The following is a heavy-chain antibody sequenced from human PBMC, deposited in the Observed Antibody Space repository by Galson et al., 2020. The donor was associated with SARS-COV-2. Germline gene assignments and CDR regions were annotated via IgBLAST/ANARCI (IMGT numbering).Heavy chain of an antibody. CDR1: GYSFSNYW. Sequence: HGESLKISCKGSGYSFSNYWLAWVRQMPGKGLEYMGIIYPGDSDTRYNPSFRGQVTISADESITTAYLQWSSLKASDTATYYCARTDYASGSQVDYWGQGALVTVAS. D-gene: IGHD3-10*01. CDR2: IYPGDSDT. CDR3: ARTDYASGSQVDY. V-gene: IGHV5-51*01. J-gene: IGHJ4*02.